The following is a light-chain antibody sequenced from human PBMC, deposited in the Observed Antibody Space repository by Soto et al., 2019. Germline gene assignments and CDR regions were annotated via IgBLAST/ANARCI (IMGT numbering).Light chain of an antibody. CDR2: WAS. CDR1: QSVLYSSNNNNY. J-gene: IGKJ2*01. CDR3: QQYYSSPYT. V-gene: IGKV4-1*01. Sequence: DIVMTQSPDSLAVSLGERATINCKSSQSVLYSSNNNNYLAWYQQKPEHPPKLLIYWASTPESGVPDRFSGSGSGTDFTLTISSLQAEDVAVYYCQQYYSSPYTFGQGTKLEIK.